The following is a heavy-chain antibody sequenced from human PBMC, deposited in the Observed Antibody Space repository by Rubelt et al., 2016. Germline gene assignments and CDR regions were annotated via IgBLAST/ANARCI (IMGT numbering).Heavy chain of an antibody. Sequence: QVQLQQWGAGLLKPSETLSLTCAVYGGSFSGYYWSWIRQPPGKGLEWIGEINHSGSTNYNPSLKSRVNISVDTSKNQFSLKLSSVTAADTAVYYCATSSGYYLYYFDYWGQGTLVTVSS. D-gene: IGHD3-22*01. CDR2: INHSGST. CDR3: ATSSGYYLYYFDY. CDR1: GGSFSGYY. J-gene: IGHJ4*02. V-gene: IGHV4-34*01.